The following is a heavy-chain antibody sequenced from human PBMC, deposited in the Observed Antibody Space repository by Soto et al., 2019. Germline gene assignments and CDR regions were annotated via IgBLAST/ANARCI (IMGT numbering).Heavy chain of an antibody. Sequence: QVQLVESGGGVVQPGRSLRLSCAASGFTFSAYGIHWVRQAPGKGLEWVATISFDSRDKLYVDSMNGRLTISRENSRNRVYLQMDSLRAEATAVYHCARVCGGDCGNAFDVWGQGTVVAVSP. CDR3: ARVCGGDCGNAFDV. J-gene: IGHJ3*01. CDR2: ISFDSRDK. D-gene: IGHD2-21*02. CDR1: GFTFSAYG. V-gene: IGHV3-33*05.